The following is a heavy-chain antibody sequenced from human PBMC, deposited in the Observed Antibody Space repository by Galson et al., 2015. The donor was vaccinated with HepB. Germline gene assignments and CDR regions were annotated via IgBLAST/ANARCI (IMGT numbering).Heavy chain of an antibody. CDR2: IWYDGSNK. D-gene: IGHD1-7*01. J-gene: IGHJ6*02. CDR3: ARALASIGGTTGMDV. Sequence: SLRLSCAASGFTFSSYGMHWVRQAPGKGLEWVAVIWYDGSNKYYADSVKGRFTISRDNSKNTLYLQMNSLRAEDTAVYYCARALASIGGTTGMDVWGQGTTVTVSS. V-gene: IGHV3-33*08. CDR1: GFTFSSYG.